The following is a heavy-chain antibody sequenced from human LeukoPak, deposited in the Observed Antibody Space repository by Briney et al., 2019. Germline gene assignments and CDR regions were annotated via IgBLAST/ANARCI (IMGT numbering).Heavy chain of an antibody. CDR2: ISLDAYRE. CDR1: GFTFSSYA. V-gene: IGHV3-30-3*01. CDR3: ARDFSGASRIDY. Sequence: GGSLRLSCAASGFTFSSYAMHWVRQAPGKGLEWVAVISLDAYREYHADSVKGRFPISRDNSKNTLYLQMNSLRAEDTAVYYCARDFSGASRIDYWGQGTLVTVSS. J-gene: IGHJ4*02. D-gene: IGHD4/OR15-4a*01.